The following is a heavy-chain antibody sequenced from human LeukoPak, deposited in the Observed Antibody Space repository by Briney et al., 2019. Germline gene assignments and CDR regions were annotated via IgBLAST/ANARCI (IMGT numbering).Heavy chain of an antibody. Sequence: SETLPLTCTVSGGSISSSSYYWGSIRQPPGKGLEWIGSIYYSGYTYYNPSVESRVTISVDTSKNQFSLKLSSVTAADTAVYFCAKHYMGSYDNRGLDYWGQGTLVTVSS. D-gene: IGHD3-10*01. V-gene: IGHV4-39*01. J-gene: IGHJ4*02. CDR3: AKHYMGSYDNRGLDY. CDR2: IYYSGYT. CDR1: GGSISSSSYY.